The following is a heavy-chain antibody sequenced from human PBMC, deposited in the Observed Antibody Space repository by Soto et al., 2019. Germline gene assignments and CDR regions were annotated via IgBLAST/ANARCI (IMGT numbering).Heavy chain of an antibody. D-gene: IGHD2-15*01. V-gene: IGHV3-21*01. Sequence: GVSLRLSCATSGFTFSGYALNWVRQAPGKGLEWVSSISGSGSYIYYADSVEGRFTISRDNAKESVFLEMSSLRAEDTAVYYCANIVGHLGWIDFWGQGTLVTVSS. CDR1: GFTFSGYA. CDR3: ANIVGHLGWIDF. CDR2: ISGSGSYI. J-gene: IGHJ4*02.